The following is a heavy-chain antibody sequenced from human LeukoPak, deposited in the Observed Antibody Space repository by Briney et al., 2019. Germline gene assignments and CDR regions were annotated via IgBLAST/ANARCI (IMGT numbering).Heavy chain of an antibody. V-gene: IGHV3-64*01. CDR3: AKASAMIVVVSKHFDY. J-gene: IGHJ4*02. D-gene: IGHD3-22*01. CDR1: GFTFSSYA. Sequence: GGSLRLSCAASGFTFSSYAMHWVRQAPGKGLEYVSVISSNGGSTYYANSVKGRFTISRDNSKNTLYLQMNSLRAEDTAVYYCAKASAMIVVVSKHFDYWGQGTLVTVSS. CDR2: ISSNGGST.